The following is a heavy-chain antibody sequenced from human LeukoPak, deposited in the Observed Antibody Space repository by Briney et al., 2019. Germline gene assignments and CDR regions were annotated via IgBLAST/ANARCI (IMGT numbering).Heavy chain of an antibody. J-gene: IGHJ4*02. CDR3: ARARRLRNCSSTSCYHYLTYFDY. CDR2: INHSGST. D-gene: IGHD2-2*01. CDR1: GGSFSGYY. Sequence: SETLSLTCAVYGGSFSGYYWSCIRHPPRKGLEWIGEINHSGSTTYNPSLKSRVTISVDTSKNQFSLKLSSVTAADTAVYYCARARRLRNCSSTSCYHYLTYFDYWGQGTLVTVSS. V-gene: IGHV4-34*01.